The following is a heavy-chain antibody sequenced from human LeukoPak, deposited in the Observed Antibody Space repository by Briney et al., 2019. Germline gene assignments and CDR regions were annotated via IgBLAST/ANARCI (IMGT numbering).Heavy chain of an antibody. CDR2: ISWNSGSI. V-gene: IGHV3-9*01. CDR3: AKGGGSSWYADFDY. CDR1: GFTFSSYW. J-gene: IGHJ4*02. Sequence: GGSLRLSCAASGFTFSSYWMNWVRQAPGKGLEWVSGISWNSGSIGYADSVKGRFTISRDNAKNSLYLQMNSLRAEDTALYYCAKGGGSSWYADFDYWGQGTLVTVSS. D-gene: IGHD6-13*01.